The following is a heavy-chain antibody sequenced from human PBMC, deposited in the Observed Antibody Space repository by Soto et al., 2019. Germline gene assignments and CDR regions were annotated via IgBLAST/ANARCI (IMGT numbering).Heavy chain of an antibody. V-gene: IGHV3-7*01. J-gene: IGHJ3*02. D-gene: IGHD1-26*01. CDR2: IKQDGSEK. Sequence: EVQLVESGGGLVQPGGSLRLSCAASGFTFSSYWRSWVRQAPGKGLEWVANIKQDGSEKYYVDSVKGRFTISRDNAKNSLYLQMNSLRAEDTAVYYCASLGRFPDAFDIWGQGTMVTVSS. CDR1: GFTFSSYW. CDR3: ASLGRFPDAFDI.